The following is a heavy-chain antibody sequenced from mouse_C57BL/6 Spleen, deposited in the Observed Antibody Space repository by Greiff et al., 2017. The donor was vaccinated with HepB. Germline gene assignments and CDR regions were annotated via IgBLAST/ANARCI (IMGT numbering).Heavy chain of an antibody. D-gene: IGHD2-5*01. Sequence: VQLKESGPGLVKPSQSLSLTCSVTGYSITSGYYWNWIRQFPGNKLEWMGYISYDGSNNYNPSLKNRISITRDTSKNQFFLKLNSVTTEDTATYYCATTIVNFDYWGQGTTLTVSS. CDR2: ISYDGSN. V-gene: IGHV3-6*01. CDR1: GYSITSGYY. J-gene: IGHJ2*01. CDR3: ATTIVNFDY.